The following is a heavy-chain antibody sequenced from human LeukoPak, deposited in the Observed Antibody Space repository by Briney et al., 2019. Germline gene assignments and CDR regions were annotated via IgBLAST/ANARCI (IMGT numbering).Heavy chain of an antibody. D-gene: IGHD2-2*01. Sequence: ASVKVSCKASGYSFISYYMHWVRQAPGQGLEWMGWINPNSGGTKYAEKFQGRVTMTRDTTINTAYMELSRLRSDDTAVYYCARGGIVVVPAAIDDRRRTGSPNFDYWGQGTLVTVSS. CDR2: INPNSGGT. CDR1: GYSFISYY. V-gene: IGHV1-2*02. CDR3: ARGGIVVVPAAIDDRRRTGSPNFDY. J-gene: IGHJ4*02.